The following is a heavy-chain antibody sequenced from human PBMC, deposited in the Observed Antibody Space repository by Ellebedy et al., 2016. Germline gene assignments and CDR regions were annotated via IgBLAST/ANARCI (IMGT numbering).Heavy chain of an antibody. J-gene: IGHJ4*02. CDR1: GYTFAGHY. Sequence: ASVKVSXXASGYTFAGHYLHWVRQAPAEGLEWMGWINPTFGGTNYAQKFQGRVTMTRDTSIATAYLELTSLTSDDTAVYYCAREGFLGAAGGTDYWGQGTLVTVSS. CDR3: AREGFLGAAGGTDY. D-gene: IGHD6-13*01. CDR2: INPTFGGT. V-gene: IGHV1-2*02.